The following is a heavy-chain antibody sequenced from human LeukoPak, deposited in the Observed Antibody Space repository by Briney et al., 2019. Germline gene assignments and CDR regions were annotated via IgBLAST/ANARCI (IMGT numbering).Heavy chain of an antibody. CDR1: GFTFSSYA. V-gene: IGHV3-30*04. J-gene: IGHJ4*02. Sequence: GGSLRLSCAASGFTFSSYAMNWVRQAPAKGLSGVAVISYDGSNKYYADSVKGRFTISRDNSKNTLYLQMNSLRAEDTAVYYCARGEGYSSSLSVDYWGQGTLVTVSS. CDR3: ARGEGYSSSLSVDY. D-gene: IGHD6-13*01. CDR2: ISYDGSNK.